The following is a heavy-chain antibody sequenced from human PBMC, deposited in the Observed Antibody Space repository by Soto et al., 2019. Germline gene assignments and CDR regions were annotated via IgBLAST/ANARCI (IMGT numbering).Heavy chain of an antibody. CDR1: GGTFSSYA. J-gene: IGHJ6*02. CDR3: ARAPISSSGYPYYYYGMDV. Sequence: SVKVSCKASGGTFSSYAISWVRQAPGQGLEWMGGIIPIFGTANYAQKFQGRVTITADKSTSTAYMELSSLRSEDTAVYYCARAPISSSGYPYYYYGMDVWGQGTTVTVSS. V-gene: IGHV1-69*06. D-gene: IGHD3-22*01. CDR2: IIPIFGTA.